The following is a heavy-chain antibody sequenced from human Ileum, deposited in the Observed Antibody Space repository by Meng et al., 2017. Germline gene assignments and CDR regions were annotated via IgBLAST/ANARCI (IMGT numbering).Heavy chain of an antibody. J-gene: IGHJ4*02. D-gene: IGHD4-23*01. CDR3: ARHGGYYQDF. V-gene: IGHV4-4*02. CDR2: IDHLGIA. Sequence: VHVLEAGAGLVTPCGTLSRTCAVSGGSFSRSNLWSWVRQPPGKGLEWIGQIDHLGIAYYKPSLKSRVTMSIDQSKSQFSLRLTSVSAADTAVYYCARHGGYYQDFWGQGTLVTVSS. CDR1: GGSFSRSNL.